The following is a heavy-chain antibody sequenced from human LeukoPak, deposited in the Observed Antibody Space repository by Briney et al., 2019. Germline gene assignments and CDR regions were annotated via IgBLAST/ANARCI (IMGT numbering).Heavy chain of an antibody. J-gene: IGHJ6*04. Sequence: GASVKVSCKASGGTFSGYAISWVRQAPGQGLEWMGGIIPIFGTANYAQKFQGRVTITADKSTSTAYMELSSLRSEDTAVYYCARAPLPPRVSLEFYYYYGMDVWGKGTTVTVSS. D-gene: IGHD3-16*02. V-gene: IGHV1-69*06. CDR2: IIPIFGTA. CDR3: ARAPLPPRVSLEFYYYYGMDV. CDR1: GGTFSGYA.